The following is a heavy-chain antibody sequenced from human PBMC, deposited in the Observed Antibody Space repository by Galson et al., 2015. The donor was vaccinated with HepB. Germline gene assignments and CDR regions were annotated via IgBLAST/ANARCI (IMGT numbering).Heavy chain of an antibody. CDR1: GFTVSSNY. Sequence: SLRLSCAASGFTVSSNYMSWVRQAPGKGLEWVSVIYSGGSTYYADSVKGRFTISRDNSKNTLYLQMNSLRAEDTAVYYCARAVARDTSGYYYNPFDYWGQGILVTVSS. D-gene: IGHD3-22*01. CDR3: ARAVARDTSGYYYNPFDY. V-gene: IGHV3-53*01. J-gene: IGHJ4*02. CDR2: IYSGGST.